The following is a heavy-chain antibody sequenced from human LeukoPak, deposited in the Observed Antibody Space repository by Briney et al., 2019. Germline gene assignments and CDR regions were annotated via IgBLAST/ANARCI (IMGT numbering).Heavy chain of an antibody. CDR1: GGSISPYY. V-gene: IGHV4-4*07. J-gene: IGHJ4*02. CDR3: ARLSNYYDTTGGYYYSFDH. Sequence: PSETLSLTCTVSGGSISPYYWSWIRQPAGKGLEWIGRIYASGSTNYNPSLQSRVTISVDKSKNHFSLNLSSVTAADTAVYYCARLSNYYDTTGGYYYSFDHWGQGTLVTVSS. D-gene: IGHD3-22*01. CDR2: IYASGST.